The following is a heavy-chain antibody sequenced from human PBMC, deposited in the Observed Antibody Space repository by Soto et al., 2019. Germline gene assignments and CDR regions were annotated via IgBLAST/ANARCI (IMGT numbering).Heavy chain of an antibody. Sequence: QVQLVESGGGVVQPGRSLRLSCAASGFTFSSYAMHWVRQAPGKGLEWVAVISYDGSNKYYADSVKGRFTISRDNSKNTLYLQMNSLRAEDTAVYYWARGAAGFGPAVAGGVSGYWGQGTLVTVSS. CDR3: ARGAAGFGPAVAGGVSGY. CDR2: ISYDGSNK. D-gene: IGHD6-19*01. CDR1: GFTFSSYA. V-gene: IGHV3-30-3*01. J-gene: IGHJ4*02.